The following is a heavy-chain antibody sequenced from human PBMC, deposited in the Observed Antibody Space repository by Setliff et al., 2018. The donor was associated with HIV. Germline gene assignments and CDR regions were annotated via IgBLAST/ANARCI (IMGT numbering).Heavy chain of an antibody. CDR1: GGTFSSYA. Sequence: RASVKVSCKASGGTFSSYAISWVRQAPGQGLEWMGGIIPIFGTANYAQKFQGRVTITADESTSTAYMELSSLRSEDTAVYYCVRERVGGYFDYWGQGTLVTVS. D-gene: IGHD3-10*01. V-gene: IGHV1-69*13. J-gene: IGHJ4*02. CDR2: IIPIFGTA. CDR3: VRERVGGYFDY.